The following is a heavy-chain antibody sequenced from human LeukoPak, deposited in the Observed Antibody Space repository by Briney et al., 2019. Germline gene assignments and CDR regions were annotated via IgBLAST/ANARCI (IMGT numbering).Heavy chain of an antibody. D-gene: IGHD2-2*01. CDR1: GFTFSDYA. CDR2: IKQDGSEK. V-gene: IGHV3-7*05. Sequence: GGSLRLSCAASGFTFSDYAMTWVRQAPGKGLEWVANIKQDGSEKNYVDSVKDRFTISRDNTKNSVFLQMSSLRAEDTAVYYCARAGAMYYFDFWGQGTLVTVSS. CDR3: ARAGAMYYFDF. J-gene: IGHJ4*02.